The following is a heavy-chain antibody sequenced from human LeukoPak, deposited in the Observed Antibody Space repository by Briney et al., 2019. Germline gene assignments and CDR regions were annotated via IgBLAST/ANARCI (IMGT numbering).Heavy chain of an antibody. CDR1: GFTVSSNY. V-gene: IGHV3-53*01. J-gene: IGHJ4*02. D-gene: IGHD6-19*01. CDR3: ARDRDSSGWYLDY. CDR2: IYSGGST. Sequence: GGSLRLSCAASGFTVSSNYMSWVRQAPGKGLEWVSVIYSGGSTYYADSVKRRFTISRDNSKNTLYLQMNSLRAEDTAVYYCARDRDSSGWYLDYCGQGTLVTVSS.